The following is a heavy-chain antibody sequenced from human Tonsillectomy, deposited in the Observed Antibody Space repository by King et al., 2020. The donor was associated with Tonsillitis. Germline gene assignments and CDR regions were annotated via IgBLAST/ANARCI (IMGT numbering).Heavy chain of an antibody. CDR3: ARLSMLTGGGMDV. V-gene: IGHV5-51*01. D-gene: IGHD1-14*01. CDR1: GYTFSNYW. Sequence: QLVQSGAEVKKPGESLKISCEGSGYTFSNYWIGWVRQMPGKGLEWMGIIYPFDSDTRNSPSFQGQVTISADKSINTAYLQWSSLKASDTAMYFCARLSMLTGGGMDVWGQGTTVTVSS. CDR2: IYPFDSDT. J-gene: IGHJ6*02.